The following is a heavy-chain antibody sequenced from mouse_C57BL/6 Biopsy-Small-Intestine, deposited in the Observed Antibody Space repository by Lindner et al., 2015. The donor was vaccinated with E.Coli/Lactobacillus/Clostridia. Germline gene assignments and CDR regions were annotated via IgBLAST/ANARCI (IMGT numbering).Heavy chain of an antibody. J-gene: IGHJ2*01. D-gene: IGHD1-1*01. V-gene: IGHV5-4*01. CDR3: AREEYYGSSYFFDY. Sequence: EVQLQEVWGGLVKPGGSLKLSCAASGFTFSSYAMSWVRQTPEKRLEWVATISDGGSYTYYPDNVKGRFTISRDNAKNNLYLQMSHLKSEDTAMYYCAREEYYGSSYFFDYWGQGTTLTVSS. CDR2: ISDGGSYT. CDR1: GFTFSSYA.